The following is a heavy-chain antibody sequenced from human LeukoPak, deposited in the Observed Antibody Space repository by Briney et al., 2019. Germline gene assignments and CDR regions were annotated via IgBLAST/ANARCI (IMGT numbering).Heavy chain of an antibody. Sequence: ASVKVSCKASGYTFTGYYMHWVRQAPGQGLEWMGWINPNSGGTNYAQKFQGRVTMTRDTSISTAYMELSRLRSDDTAVYYCASDRSIRHCYGSGSHGGYWGQGTLVTVSS. CDR2: INPNSGGT. D-gene: IGHD3-10*01. CDR1: GYTFTGYY. J-gene: IGHJ4*02. V-gene: IGHV1-2*02. CDR3: ASDRSIRHCYGSGSHGGY.